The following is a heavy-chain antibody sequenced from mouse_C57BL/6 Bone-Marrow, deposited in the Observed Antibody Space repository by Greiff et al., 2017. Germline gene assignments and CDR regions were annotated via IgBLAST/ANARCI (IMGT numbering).Heavy chain of an antibody. CDR3: TSYDYDGFAY. Sequence: VQLKQSGAELVRPGASVKLSCTASGFNIKDYYMHWVKQRPEQGLEWIGRIDPEDGDTEYAPKFQGKATMTADTSSNTAYLQLSSLTSEDTAVYYCTSYDYDGFAYWGQGILVTVSA. D-gene: IGHD2-4*01. J-gene: IGHJ3*01. CDR1: GFNIKDYY. V-gene: IGHV14-1*01. CDR2: IDPEDGDT.